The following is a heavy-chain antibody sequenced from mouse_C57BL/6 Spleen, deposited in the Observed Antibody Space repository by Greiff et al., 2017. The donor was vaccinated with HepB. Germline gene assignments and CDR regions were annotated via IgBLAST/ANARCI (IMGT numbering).Heavy chain of an antibody. CDR2: TFYSGIT. CDR1: GFSINSDCY. CDR3: ARAIYYCSSYDYAMDY. Sequence: EVKLMESGPSLVRPSQTLSLTCTVTGFSINSDCYWIWIRQFPGNKLEYIGYTFYSGITYYNPSLDSRTYITRDTSKNQFSLKLSSVTTEDTATYYCARAIYYCSSYDYAMDYWGQGTSVTVSS. J-gene: IGHJ4*01. D-gene: IGHD1-1*01. V-gene: IGHV3-3*01.